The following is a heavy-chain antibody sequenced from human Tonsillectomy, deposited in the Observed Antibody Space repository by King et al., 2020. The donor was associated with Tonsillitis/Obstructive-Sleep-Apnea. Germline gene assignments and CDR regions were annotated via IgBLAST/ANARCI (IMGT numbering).Heavy chain of an antibody. V-gene: IGHV4-39*02. D-gene: IGHD1/OR15-1a*01. CDR2: IYYSGST. J-gene: IGHJ4*03. Sequence: QLQESGPGLVKPSETLSLTCTVSGGSISSSSYYWGWIRQPQGKGLEWIGSIYYSGSTYYNPSLKSRVTISVDTSKNHFSLKLSSVTAADAAVYYCARNTASSTHPFFSWGAGALLTLSS. CDR1: GGSISSSSYY. CDR3: ARNTASSTHPFFS.